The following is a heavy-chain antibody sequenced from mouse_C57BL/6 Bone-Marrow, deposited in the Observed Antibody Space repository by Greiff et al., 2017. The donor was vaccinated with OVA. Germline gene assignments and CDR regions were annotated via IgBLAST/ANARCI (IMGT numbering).Heavy chain of an antibody. CDR3: AKNGLYGNYLSWFAY. D-gene: IGHD2-1*01. CDR2: IWRGGST. V-gene: IGHV2-5*01. J-gene: IGHJ3*01. Sequence: VMLVESGPGLVQPSQSLSITCTVSGFSLTSYGVHWVRQSPGKGLEWLGVIWRGGSTDYNAAFMSRLSITKDNSKSQVFFKMNSLQADDTAIYYCAKNGLYGNYLSWFAYWGQGTLVTVSA. CDR1: GFSLTSYG.